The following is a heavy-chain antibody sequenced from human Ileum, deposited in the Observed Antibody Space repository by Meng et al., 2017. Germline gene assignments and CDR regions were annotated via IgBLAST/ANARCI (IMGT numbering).Heavy chain of an antibody. V-gene: IGHV1-18*01. CDR3: ARDYSGTSYRFSDY. D-gene: IGHD1-26*01. Sequence: QVHLFQSGADVKKPGASVMVSFKAFGYTFTSYGISWVRQAPGQGLEWMGGISVYNGNTNYAQKFQGRVTMTADTSTSTAYMELRSLRSDDTAVYYCARDYSGTSYRFSDYWGQGTLVTVSS. J-gene: IGHJ4*02. CDR1: GYTFTSYG. CDR2: ISVYNGNT.